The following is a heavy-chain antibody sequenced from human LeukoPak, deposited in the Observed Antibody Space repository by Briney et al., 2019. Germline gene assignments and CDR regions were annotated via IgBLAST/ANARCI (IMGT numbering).Heavy chain of an antibody. V-gene: IGHV4-39*01. CDR3: ASNYGDYVENAFDI. Sequence: SETLSPTCTVSGGSISSSSYYWGWIRQPPGKGLEWIGSIYYSGSTYYNPSLKSRVTISVDTSKNQFSLKLSSVTAADTAVYHCASNYGDYVENAFDIWGQGTMVTVSS. J-gene: IGHJ3*02. CDR2: IYYSGST. D-gene: IGHD4-17*01. CDR1: GGSISSSSYY.